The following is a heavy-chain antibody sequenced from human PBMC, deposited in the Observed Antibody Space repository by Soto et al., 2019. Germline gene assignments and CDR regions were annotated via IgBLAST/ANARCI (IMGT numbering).Heavy chain of an antibody. V-gene: IGHV4-39*07. J-gene: IGHJ5*02. CDR1: GGSISSSGYY. CDR3: TGGNWFDP. CDR2: ICCGGST. Sequence: SXTLSLTCTVSGGSISSSGYYWCWIRQPPGKGLEWIGSICCGGSTYYNPSLKSRVSISVDTSKNQFSLKLSSVTAADTAVYYCTGGNWFDPWGQGTLVTVSS.